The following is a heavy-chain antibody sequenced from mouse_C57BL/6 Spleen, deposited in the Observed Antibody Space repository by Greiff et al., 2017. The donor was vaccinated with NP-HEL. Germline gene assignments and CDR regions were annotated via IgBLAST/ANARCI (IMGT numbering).Heavy chain of an antibody. J-gene: IGHJ2*01. D-gene: IGHD2-5*01. CDR1: GYNIKDIY. Sequence: EVQLQQSGAELVKPAASLKLSCTASGYNIKDIYIHWVKQRPEKGLERIRRTDPANGNTKYDPKFQGKATIKADTSSNTAYRQPSSKTSEDTAVYYGKKSTSNAWGQGTTLTVSS. V-gene: IGHV14-3*02. CDR3: KKSTSNA. CDR2: TDPANGNT.